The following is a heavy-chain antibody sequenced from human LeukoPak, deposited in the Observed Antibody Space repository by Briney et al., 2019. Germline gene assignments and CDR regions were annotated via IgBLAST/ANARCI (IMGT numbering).Heavy chain of an antibody. D-gene: IGHD2-15*01. Sequence: GGSLRLSCAASGFTFSSYAMHWVRQAPGKGLEWVAVISYDGSNKYYADSVKGRFTISRDNSKNTLYLQMNSLRAEDTAVYYCAAYCSGGSYYNDAFDIWGQGTMVTVSS. CDR2: ISYDGSNK. V-gene: IGHV3-30-3*01. J-gene: IGHJ3*02. CDR3: AAYCSGGSYYNDAFDI. CDR1: GFTFSSYA.